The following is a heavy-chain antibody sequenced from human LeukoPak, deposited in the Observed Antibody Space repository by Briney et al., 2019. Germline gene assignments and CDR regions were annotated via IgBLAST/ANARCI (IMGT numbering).Heavy chain of an antibody. CDR1: GGPISSYY. Sequence: SGTLSLTCTVSGGPISSYYWSWIRQPPGKGLEWIGYIYYSGSTNYNPFLKSRVTISVDTSKNQFSLKLSSVTAADTAVYYCASWTTTNWFDPWGQGTLVTVSS. CDR3: ASWTTTNWFDP. J-gene: IGHJ5*02. V-gene: IGHV4-59*12. D-gene: IGHD3/OR15-3a*01. CDR2: IYYSGST.